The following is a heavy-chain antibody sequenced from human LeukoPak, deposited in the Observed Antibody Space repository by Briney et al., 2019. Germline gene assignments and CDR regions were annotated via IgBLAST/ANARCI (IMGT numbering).Heavy chain of an antibody. V-gene: IGHV3-21*01. Sequence: GGSLRLSCAASGFTFSSYSMNWVRQASGKGLEWVSSISGNSIYIYYADSVKGRFTISRDNAKNSLYLQMSSLRVADTAVYYCASFETVAAYPFDYWGQGTLVTVSS. J-gene: IGHJ4*02. CDR3: ASFETVAAYPFDY. D-gene: IGHD6-19*01. CDR1: GFTFSSYS. CDR2: ISGNSIYI.